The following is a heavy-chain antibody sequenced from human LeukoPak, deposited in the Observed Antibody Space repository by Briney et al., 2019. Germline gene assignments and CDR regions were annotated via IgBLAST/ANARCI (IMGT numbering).Heavy chain of an antibody. D-gene: IGHD6-19*01. CDR3: ARDQGYATGWSDAFDF. CDR2: TYYRSKWYS. V-gene: IGHV6-1*01. J-gene: IGHJ3*01. Sequence: SQTLSLTCAISGDSVSSNSAAWNWIRQSPSRGLEWLGGTYYRSKWYSDYALSVKSRISINPDTSKNQCSLHLNSVTPEDTAVYYCARDQGYATGWSDAFDFWGQGTMVTVSS. CDR1: GDSVSSNSAA.